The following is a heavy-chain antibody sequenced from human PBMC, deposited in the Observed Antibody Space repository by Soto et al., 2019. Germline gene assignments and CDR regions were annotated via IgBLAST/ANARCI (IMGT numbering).Heavy chain of an antibody. D-gene: IGHD2-21*01. J-gene: IGHJ4*02. CDR2: IDYSGTT. CDR3: VAGPNVKFFDY. CDR1: GGSIRTHDYY. Sequence: PSETLSLTCTVSGGSIRTHDYYWSWIRQHPGKGLEWIGYIDYSGTTYYNPSLKSRIAISRDTYRNQFSLTLSSVTAADTALYYCVAGPNVKFFDYWGQGPQVTVSS. V-gene: IGHV4-30-4*01.